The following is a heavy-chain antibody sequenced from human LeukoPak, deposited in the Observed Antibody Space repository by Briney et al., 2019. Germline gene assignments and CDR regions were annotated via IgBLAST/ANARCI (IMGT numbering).Heavy chain of an antibody. Sequence: GGSLRLSCAASGFTFSSYAMSWVRQAPGKGLEWVSAISGSGSNTYYADSVKGRFTISRDNSKNTLYLQMNSLRAEDTAVYYCAKDLLVGATKGYFDYWGQGTLVTVSS. CDR3: AKDLLVGATKGYFDY. J-gene: IGHJ4*02. CDR1: GFTFSSYA. V-gene: IGHV3-23*01. D-gene: IGHD1-26*01. CDR2: ISGSGSNT.